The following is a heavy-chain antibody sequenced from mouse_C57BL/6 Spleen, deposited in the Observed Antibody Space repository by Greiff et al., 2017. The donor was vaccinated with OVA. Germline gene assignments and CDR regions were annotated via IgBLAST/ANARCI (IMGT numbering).Heavy chain of an antibody. D-gene: IGHD4-1*01. Sequence: QVTLKESGPGLVAPSQSLSITCTVSGFSLTSYGVDWVRQSPGKGLEWLGVIWGVGSTNYNSAFKSRLSISKDNSKSQVFLKMNSLQTDDTAMYYSARLGAGFAYAMDYWGQGTSVTVSS. CDR2: IWGVGST. J-gene: IGHJ4*01. V-gene: IGHV2-6*01. CDR1: GFSLTSYG. CDR3: ARLGAGFAYAMDY.